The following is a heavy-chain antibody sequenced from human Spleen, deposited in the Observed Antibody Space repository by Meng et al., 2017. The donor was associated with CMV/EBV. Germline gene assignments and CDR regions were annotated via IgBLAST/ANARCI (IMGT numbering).Heavy chain of an antibody. V-gene: IGHV1-2*02. CDR3: ARDLDIAAVGS. J-gene: IGHJ4*02. Sequence: ASVKVSCKLSGYTFTGYYMHWVRQAPGQGLEWMGWINPNSGGTKYAQKFQGRVTMTRDTSISTAYMELSRLRYDDTAVYYCARDLDIAAVGSWGQGTLVTVSS. D-gene: IGHD6-13*01. CDR2: INPNSGGT. CDR1: GYTFTGYY.